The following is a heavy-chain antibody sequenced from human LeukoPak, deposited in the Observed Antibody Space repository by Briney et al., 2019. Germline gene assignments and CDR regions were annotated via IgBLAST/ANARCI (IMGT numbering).Heavy chain of an antibody. CDR1: GGSISSYY. Sequence: SETLSLTCTVSGGSISSYYWSWIRQPPGKGLEWIGYIYYSGSTNYNPSLKSRVTISVDTSKNQFSLKLSSVTAADTAVYYCARGTTPYYDFWSGYSYYYYMDVWGKGTTVTVSS. CDR2: IYYSGST. CDR3: ARGTTPYYDFWSGYSYYYYMDV. V-gene: IGHV4-59*01. J-gene: IGHJ6*03. D-gene: IGHD3-3*01.